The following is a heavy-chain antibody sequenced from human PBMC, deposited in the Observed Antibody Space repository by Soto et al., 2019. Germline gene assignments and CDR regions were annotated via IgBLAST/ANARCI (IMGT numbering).Heavy chain of an antibody. CDR2: IYYSGST. CDR1: GGSISSYY. D-gene: IGHD1-1*01. Sequence: SETLSLTCTVSGGSISSYYWSWIRQPPGKGLEWIGYIYYSGSTNYNPSLKSRVTISVDTSKNQFSLKLSSVTAADTAVYYCAHLKLEPQEQYYFDYGGQGTLVNVSS. J-gene: IGHJ4*02. CDR3: AHLKLEPQEQYYFDY. V-gene: IGHV4-59*08.